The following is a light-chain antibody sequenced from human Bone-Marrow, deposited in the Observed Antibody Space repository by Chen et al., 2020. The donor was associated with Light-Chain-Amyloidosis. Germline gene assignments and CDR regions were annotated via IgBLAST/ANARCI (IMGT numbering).Light chain of an antibody. V-gene: IGKV3-20*01. J-gene: IGKJ2*01. CDR1: QSGAGNY. CDR3: QQYGSSLYT. Sequence: EIVLTQSPGILSLSPGERATLSCRASQSGAGNYVAWYHQKPGQPPRLLIYGASHRTAGIPDRFSGSGSGADFTLTISRLDPEDFAVYYCQQYGSSLYTFGQGTRLEIK. CDR2: GAS.